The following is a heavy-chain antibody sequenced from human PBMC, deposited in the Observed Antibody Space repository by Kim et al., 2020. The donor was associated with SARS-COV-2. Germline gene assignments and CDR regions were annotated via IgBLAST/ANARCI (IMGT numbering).Heavy chain of an antibody. Sequence: GGSLRLSCAASGFTFSRYAMSWVRQAPGEGLEWVSGISGNGTRTYYGDSVKGRCSISRDNARNTVTLQMNSLRAEDTAVYYCAKDSGNDFGEQLDCWGQGTLVTVSS. D-gene: IGHD4-17*01. CDR3: AKDSGNDFGEQLDC. V-gene: IGHV3-23*02. J-gene: IGHJ4*02. CDR2: ISGNGTRT. CDR1: GFTFSRYA.